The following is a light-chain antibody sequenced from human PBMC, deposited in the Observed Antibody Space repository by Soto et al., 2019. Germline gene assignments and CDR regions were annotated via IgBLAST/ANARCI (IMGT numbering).Light chain of an antibody. CDR1: QGIRNN. Sequence: DIQMTQSPSSLFASVGDRVSITCRASQGIRNNLGWYQQRPGKAPKRLIYGTSNLQTGVPSRFSGSGYGTDFTLTISSLQPEDFATYYCQQSYSTPRTFGQGTKVDIK. CDR3: QQSYSTPRT. V-gene: IGKV1-39*01. J-gene: IGKJ1*01. CDR2: GTS.